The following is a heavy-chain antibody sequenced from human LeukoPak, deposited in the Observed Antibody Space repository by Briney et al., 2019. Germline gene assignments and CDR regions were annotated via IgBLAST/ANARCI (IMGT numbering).Heavy chain of an antibody. J-gene: IGHJ1*01. CDR1: GFTVSSNY. Sequence: GGSLRLSCAASGFTVSSNYMSWVRQAPGKGLEWVSVIYSGGSTYYADSVKGRFTISRDNSKNTLYLQMNSLRAEDTAVYYCAREDYYDSSGYYKNKEYFQHWGQGTLVTVSS. V-gene: IGHV3-53*01. D-gene: IGHD3-22*01. CDR3: AREDYYDSSGYYKNKEYFQH. CDR2: IYSGGST.